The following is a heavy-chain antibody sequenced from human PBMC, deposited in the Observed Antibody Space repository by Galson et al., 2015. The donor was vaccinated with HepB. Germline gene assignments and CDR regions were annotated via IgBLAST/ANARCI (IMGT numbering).Heavy chain of an antibody. Sequence: SLRLSCAASGFTLSSYGIHWVRQAPGKGLEWVAVISYDGSNKYYADSVRGRFTISRDNSKNTLYLQMNSLRAEDTALYYCARDHRNCSSTRCSYYYFYYYMDVWGKGTTVTVSS. J-gene: IGHJ6*03. D-gene: IGHD2-2*01. CDR3: ARDHRNCSSTRCSYYYFYYYMDV. V-gene: IGHV3-30*03. CDR1: GFTLSSYG. CDR2: ISYDGSNK.